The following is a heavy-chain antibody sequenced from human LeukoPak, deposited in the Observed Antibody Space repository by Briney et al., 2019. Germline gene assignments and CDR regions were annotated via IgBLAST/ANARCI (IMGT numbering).Heavy chain of an antibody. V-gene: IGHV1-69*13. D-gene: IGHD2-15*01. CDR1: GYTFTSYA. CDR3: ARRYCSGGDCYSWFDP. J-gene: IGHJ5*02. Sequence: GASVKVSCKASGYTFTSYAISWVRQAPGQGLEWMGEIIPIFGTINYAQNFQGRVTITADESTNTAYMELSSLRSEDTAMYYCARRYCSGGDCYSWFDPWGQETLVTVSS. CDR2: IIPIFGTI.